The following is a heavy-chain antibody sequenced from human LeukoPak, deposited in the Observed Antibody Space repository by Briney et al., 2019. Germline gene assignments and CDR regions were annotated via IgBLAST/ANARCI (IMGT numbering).Heavy chain of an antibody. D-gene: IGHD3-10*01. CDR2: INHSGST. CDR1: GGSFSGYY. J-gene: IGHJ5*02. V-gene: IGHV4-34*01. CDR3: ARGDYGSGTYLWGS. Sequence: SETLSLTCAVYGGSFSGYYWSWIRQPPGKGLEWIGEINHSGSTNYNPSHKSRVTISVDTSKNQFSLKLSSVTAADTAVYYCARGDYGSGTYLWGSWGQGILVTVSP.